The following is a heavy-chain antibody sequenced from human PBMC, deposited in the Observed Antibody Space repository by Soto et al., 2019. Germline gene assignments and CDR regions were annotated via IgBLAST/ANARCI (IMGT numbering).Heavy chain of an antibody. CDR2: ISGSGGST. J-gene: IGHJ4*02. V-gene: IGHV3-23*01. CDR3: AKSSTMIVVLFDY. Sequence: EVQLLESGGGLVQPGGSLRLSCAASGFTFSSYAMSWVRQAPGKGLEWVSAISGSGGSTYYTDSVKGRFTISRDNSKNPLYLQMNSLRAEDTAVYYCAKSSTMIVVLFDYWGQGTLVTVSS. D-gene: IGHD3-22*01. CDR1: GFTFSSYA.